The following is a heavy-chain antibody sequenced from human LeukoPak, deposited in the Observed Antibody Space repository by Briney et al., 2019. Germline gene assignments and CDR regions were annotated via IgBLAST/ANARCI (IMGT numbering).Heavy chain of an antibody. Sequence: SENLSLNCAVYGGSFSGYYWSWIRQPPGKGLEWIGEINHSGSTNYNPSLKSRVTISVETSKNQFSLKLSSVTAADTAVYYCAKRLNYYDSSGYYRIGAFDIWGQGTMVTVSS. CDR2: INHSGST. CDR3: AKRLNYYDSSGYYRIGAFDI. CDR1: GGSFSGYY. D-gene: IGHD3-22*01. V-gene: IGHV4-34*01. J-gene: IGHJ3*02.